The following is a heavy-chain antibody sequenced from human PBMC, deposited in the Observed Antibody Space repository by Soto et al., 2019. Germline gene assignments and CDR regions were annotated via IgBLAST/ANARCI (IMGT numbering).Heavy chain of an antibody. J-gene: IGHJ5*02. Sequence: GGSLRLSCAASGFTFSSYTMSWVRQAPGKGLEWVSGISATGGSTYYADSVKGRSTFSRDNSKNTLYLQMNSLRAEDTAVYYCAKGFIRDCGGDCTVDTWGQGTLVTVSS. CDR2: ISATGGST. CDR3: AKGFIRDCGGDCTVDT. V-gene: IGHV3-23*01. D-gene: IGHD2-21*02. CDR1: GFTFSSYT.